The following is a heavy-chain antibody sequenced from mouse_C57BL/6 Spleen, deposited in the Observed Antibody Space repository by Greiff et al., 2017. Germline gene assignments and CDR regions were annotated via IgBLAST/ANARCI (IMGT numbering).Heavy chain of an antibody. J-gene: IGHJ4*01. CDR2: ISSGGSYT. Sequence: EVKVVESGGDLVKPGGSLKLSCAASGFTFSSYGMSWVRQTPDKRLEWVATISSGGSYTYYPDSVKGRFTISRDNAKNTLYLQMSSLKSEDTAMYYCAHFSTTVVEGEAMDYWGQGTSVTVSS. CDR3: AHFSTTVVEGEAMDY. CDR1: GFTFSSYG. D-gene: IGHD1-1*01. V-gene: IGHV5-6*01.